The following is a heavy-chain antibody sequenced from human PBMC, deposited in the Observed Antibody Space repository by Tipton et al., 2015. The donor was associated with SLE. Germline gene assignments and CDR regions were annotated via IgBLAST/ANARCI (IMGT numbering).Heavy chain of an antibody. CDR3: ARDSVSRGWYPYYYYMDV. Sequence: QLVQSGPEVKKPGSSVKVSCKASGGTFSSYAISWVRQAPGQGLEWMGGIIPIFGTANYAQKFQGRVTITTDESTSIAYMELSSLRSEDTAVYYCARDSVSRGWYPYYYYMDVWGKGTTVTVSS. CDR2: IIPIFGTA. V-gene: IGHV1-69*05. D-gene: IGHD6-19*01. J-gene: IGHJ6*03. CDR1: GGTFSSYA.